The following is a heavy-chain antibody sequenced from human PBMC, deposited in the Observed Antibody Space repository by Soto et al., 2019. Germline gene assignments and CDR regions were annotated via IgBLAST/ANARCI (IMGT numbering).Heavy chain of an antibody. CDR2: IGTAGDT. V-gene: IGHV3-13*01. CDR1: RFTFSSYD. J-gene: IGHJ6*02. CDR3: ARDGQSDVLRFLEWSPYGMDV. Sequence: GGSLRLSCAASRFTFSSYDMHWVRQATGKGLEWVSAIGTAGDTYYPGSVKGRFTISRENAKNSLYLQMNSLRAEDTAVYYCARDGQSDVLRFLEWSPYGMDVWGQGTTVTVSS. D-gene: IGHD3-3*01.